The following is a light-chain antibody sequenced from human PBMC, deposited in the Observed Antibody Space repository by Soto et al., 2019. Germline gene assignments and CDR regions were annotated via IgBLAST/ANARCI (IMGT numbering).Light chain of an antibody. CDR3: QQYGSSSWT. CDR1: QSVSSSY. Sequence: ETMSTQSPCTLSLSPGERDTLSCRASQSVSSSYLAWYQQKPGQAPRLLIYGASSRATGIPDRFSGSGSGTDFTLTITRLEPEDFAVYYCQQYGSSSWTFGQGTRLKIK. J-gene: IGKJ5*01. V-gene: IGKV3-20*01. CDR2: GAS.